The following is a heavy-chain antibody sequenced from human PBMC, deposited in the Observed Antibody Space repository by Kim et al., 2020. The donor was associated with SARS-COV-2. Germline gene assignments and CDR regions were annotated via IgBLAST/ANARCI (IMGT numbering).Heavy chain of an antibody. CDR1: GYTFTSYD. V-gene: IGHV1-8*01. CDR3: ARARFMITFGGVIARRAFDI. CDR2: MNPNSGNT. Sequence: ASVKVSCKASGYTFTSYDINWVRQATGQGLEWMGWMNPNSGNTGYAQKFQGRVTMTRNTSISTAYMELSSLRSEDTAVYYCARARFMITFGGVIARRAFDIWGQGTMVTVSS. D-gene: IGHD3-16*02. J-gene: IGHJ3*02.